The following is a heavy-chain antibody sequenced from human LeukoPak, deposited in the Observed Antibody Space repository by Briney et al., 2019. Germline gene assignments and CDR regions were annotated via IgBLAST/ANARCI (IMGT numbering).Heavy chain of an antibody. CDR1: GFTLRSYT. D-gene: IGHD1-26*01. CDR2: IGISSNKI. CDR3: VRDRGTYRPIDS. J-gene: IGHJ4*02. Sequence: GGSLRLSCAASGFTLRSYTMNWVRQAPGKGLEWVSSIGISSNKIYYADSVKGRFIISRDNAKNSVYLQMNSLRAEDTAVYYCVRDRGTYRPIDSWGQGTLVTVSS. V-gene: IGHV3-21*01.